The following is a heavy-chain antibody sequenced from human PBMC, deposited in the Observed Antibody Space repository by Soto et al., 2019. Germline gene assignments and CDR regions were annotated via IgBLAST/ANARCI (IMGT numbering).Heavy chain of an antibody. D-gene: IGHD3-22*01. CDR3: AKTDRGFYYDSSGYYAY. CDR2: ISGSGGST. V-gene: IGHV3-23*01. J-gene: IGHJ4*02. CDR1: GFTFSSYA. Sequence: EVQLLESGGGLVQPGGSLRLSCAASGFTFSSYAMSWVRQAPGKGLEWVSAISGSGGSTYYADSVKGRFTISRDNSKNTLYLQMNSLRAEDTAVYYCAKTDRGFYYDSSGYYAYWGQGPLVTVSS.